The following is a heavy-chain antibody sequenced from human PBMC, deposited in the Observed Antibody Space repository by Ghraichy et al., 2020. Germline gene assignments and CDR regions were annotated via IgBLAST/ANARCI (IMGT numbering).Heavy chain of an antibody. CDR3: VREDFFVAGVGNVVHFNH. J-gene: IGHJ1*01. V-gene: IGHV3-74*01. D-gene: IGHD6-13*01. Sequence: GGSLRLSCAASGFTFSSHWMHWVRQAPGKGLEWVSRIDGYGDDTTYADAVKGRFTISRDTAKNTLYLQMKSLRDEDTALYYCVREDFFVAGVGNVVHFNHWGQGTLVTVSA. CDR2: IDGYGDDT. CDR1: GFTFSSHW.